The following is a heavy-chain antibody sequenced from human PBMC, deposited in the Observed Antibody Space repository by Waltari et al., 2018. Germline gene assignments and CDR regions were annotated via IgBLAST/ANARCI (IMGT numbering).Heavy chain of an antibody. J-gene: IGHJ4*02. CDR1: GYTLTELS. D-gene: IGHD1-26*01. CDR2: FDPEDGET. CDR3: ARRELLYLGY. Sequence: QVQLVQSGAEVKKPGASVKVSCKVSGYTLTELSMHWVRQAPGKGLEWMGGFDPEDGETIYAQKLQGRVTMTTDTSTSTAYMELRSLRSDDTAVYYCARRELLYLGYWGQGTLVTVSS. V-gene: IGHV1-24*01.